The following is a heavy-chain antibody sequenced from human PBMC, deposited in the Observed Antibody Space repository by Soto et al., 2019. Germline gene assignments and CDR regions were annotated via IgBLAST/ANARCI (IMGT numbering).Heavy chain of an antibody. CDR3: ARDMKYYDGSGYNGMDV. V-gene: IGHV3-7*01. J-gene: IGHJ6*02. D-gene: IGHD3-22*01. CDR2: IKQDGSEI. CDR1: GFTFSSCW. Sequence: GGSLRLSCAASGFTFSSCWMTWVRQAPGKGLEWVANIKQDGSEIYYVDSVKGRSTISRDNAKNSLYLQMNSLRAEDTAVYYCARDMKYYDGSGYNGMDVWGQGTTVTVSS.